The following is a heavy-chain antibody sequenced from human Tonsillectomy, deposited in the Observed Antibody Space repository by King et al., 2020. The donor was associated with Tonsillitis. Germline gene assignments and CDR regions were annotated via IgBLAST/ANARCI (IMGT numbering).Heavy chain of an antibody. D-gene: IGHD2-15*01. CDR2: ISGYYGNT. CDR3: AREGVGCTGGSCYSGYFQH. Sequence: VQLVESGAEVKKPGASVKVSCKASGYTFTNYGINWVRQAPGQGLEWMGWISGYYGNTNYAQKLQGRVTMTTDTSTSTAYMELRSLRSDDTAVYYCAREGVGCTGGSCYSGYFQHWGQGTLVTVSS. V-gene: IGHV1-18*01. J-gene: IGHJ1*01. CDR1: GYTFTNYG.